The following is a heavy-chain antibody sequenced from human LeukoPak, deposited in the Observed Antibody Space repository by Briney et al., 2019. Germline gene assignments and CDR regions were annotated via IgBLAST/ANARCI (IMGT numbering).Heavy chain of an antibody. D-gene: IGHD3-10*01. J-gene: IGHJ6*03. CDR2: IRYDGSNK. CDR1: GFTFSSYG. V-gene: IGHV3-30*02. CDR3: AHYGSGFSMDV. Sequence: GGSLRPSCAASGFTFSSYGMHSVRQAPGKGLEWVAFIRYDGSNKYYADSVKGRFTISRDNSKNTLYLQMNSLRAEDTAVYYCAHYGSGFSMDVWGKGTTVTISS.